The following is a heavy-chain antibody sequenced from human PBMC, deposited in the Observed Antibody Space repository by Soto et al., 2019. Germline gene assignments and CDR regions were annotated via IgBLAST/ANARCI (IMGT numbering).Heavy chain of an antibody. J-gene: IGHJ4*02. CDR3: ARGSRIAVAGNPFSDY. CDR1: GYIFTGYY. Sequence: ASVKVSWKASGYIFTGYYMHWVRQAPGQGLEWMGWINPNSGDTNYAQKFQGWVTMTRDTSISTAYMELSRLTFDDTAVYYCARGSRIAVAGNPFSDYWAQGTLVTVSS. D-gene: IGHD6-19*01. V-gene: IGHV1-2*04. CDR2: INPNSGDT.